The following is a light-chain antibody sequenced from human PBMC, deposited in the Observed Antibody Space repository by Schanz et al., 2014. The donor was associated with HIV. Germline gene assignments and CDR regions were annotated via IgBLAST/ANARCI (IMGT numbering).Light chain of an antibody. V-gene: IGLV2-23*02. Sequence: QSALTQPASVSGSPGQSITISCTGSSRDVGSYNLVPWYQQYPGKAPKLMIYESGKRPSGVSNRFSASKSGNTASLTISGLQAEDEADYYCCSYAGSSTFEVFGGGTKVTVL. CDR1: SRDVGSYNL. J-gene: IGLJ3*02. CDR3: CSYAGSSTFEV. CDR2: ESG.